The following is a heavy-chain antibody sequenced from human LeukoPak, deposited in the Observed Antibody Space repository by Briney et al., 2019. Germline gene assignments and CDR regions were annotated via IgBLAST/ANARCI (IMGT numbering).Heavy chain of an antibody. V-gene: IGHV3-21*01. D-gene: IGHD2-2*01. J-gene: IGHJ1*01. CDR3: VRVGGYCSSISNCYGVY. Sequence: GGSLSLSCAASGFTFSIYSMNWVRQAPGKGLEWVSCISSGSTNIYYADSVRGRFTISRDNAKNSLYLQMNSLRAEDTAVYYCVRVGGYCSSISNCYGVYWGQDPRHTLSS. CDR2: ISSGSTNI. CDR1: GFTFSIYS.